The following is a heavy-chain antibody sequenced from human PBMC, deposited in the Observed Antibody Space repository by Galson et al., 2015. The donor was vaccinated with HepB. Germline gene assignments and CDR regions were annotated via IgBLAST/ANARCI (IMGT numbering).Heavy chain of an antibody. D-gene: IGHD6-13*01. V-gene: IGHV1-18*01. CDR3: ARDYSSSWYLAFYFDY. CDR2: ISAYNGNT. CDR1: GYTFTSYG. Sequence: SVKVSCKASGYTFTSYGISWVRQAPGQGLEWMGWISAYNGNTNYAQKLQGRVTMTTDTSTSTAYTELRSLRSDDTAVYYCARDYSSSWYLAFYFDYWGQGTLVTVSS. J-gene: IGHJ4*02.